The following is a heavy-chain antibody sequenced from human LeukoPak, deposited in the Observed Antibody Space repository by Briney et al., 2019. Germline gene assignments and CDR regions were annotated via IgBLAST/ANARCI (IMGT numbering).Heavy chain of an antibody. V-gene: IGHV4-59*04. CDR3: ARYGSGSTWFDP. CDR2: INYSGST. D-gene: IGHD3-10*01. CDR1: GGSISSYY. J-gene: IGHJ5*02. Sequence: PETLSLTCTVSGGSISSYYWSWIRQPPGKGLEWIGYINYSGSTYYNPSLKSRVTISVDTSKNHFSLKLSSVTAADTAVYYCARYGSGSTWFDPWGLGTLVTVSS.